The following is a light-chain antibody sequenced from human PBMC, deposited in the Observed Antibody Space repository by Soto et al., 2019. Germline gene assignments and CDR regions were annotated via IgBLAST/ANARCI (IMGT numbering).Light chain of an antibody. Sequence: QSALTQPPSASGSPGQSVTISGTGTSNDVGGYNYVSWYQQHPGKAPKLMIYEVSKRPSGVPDRFSGSKSGNTASLTVSGLQAEDEADYYCSSYAGRNNLLFGGGTKLTVL. CDR1: SNDVGGYNY. V-gene: IGLV2-8*01. CDR3: SSYAGRNNLL. CDR2: EVS. J-gene: IGLJ2*01.